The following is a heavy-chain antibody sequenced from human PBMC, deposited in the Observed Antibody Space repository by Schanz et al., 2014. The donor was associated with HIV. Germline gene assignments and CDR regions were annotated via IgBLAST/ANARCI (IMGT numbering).Heavy chain of an antibody. V-gene: IGHV3-23*01. CDR1: GFSFSSYA. CDR3: AKGGRDILSYYGMDV. J-gene: IGHJ6*02. CDR2: ISDSGGSP. Sequence: EVQLLESGGGLLQPGGSLRLSCAASGFSFSSYAMSWVRQAPGKGLEWVSVISDSGGSPYYADPVKGRFTISRDNSKNTLYLQMNSLRAEDTAVYYCAKGGRDILSYYGMDVWGQGTTVTVSS. D-gene: IGHD2-15*01.